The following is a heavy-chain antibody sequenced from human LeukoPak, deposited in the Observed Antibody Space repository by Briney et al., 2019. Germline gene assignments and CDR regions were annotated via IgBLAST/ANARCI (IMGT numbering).Heavy chain of an antibody. CDR1: GFTFSSYA. J-gene: IGHJ6*02. V-gene: IGHV3-30-3*01. CDR3: AREHNTYYDFWSGYSYGMDV. Sequence: GGSLRLSCAASGFTFSSYAMHWVRQAPGKGLEWAAVISYDGGNKYYADSVKGRFTISRDNSKNALYLQMNSLRAEDTAVYYCAREHNTYYDFWSGYSYGMDVWGQGTTVTVSS. D-gene: IGHD3-3*01. CDR2: ISYDGGNK.